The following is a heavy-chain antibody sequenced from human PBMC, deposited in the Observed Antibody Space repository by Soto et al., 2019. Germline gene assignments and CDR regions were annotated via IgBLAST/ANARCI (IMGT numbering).Heavy chain of an antibody. V-gene: IGHV3-23*01. CDR1: GFMFSSYA. CDR2: VSGSGATT. CDR3: ARRTSSWSFDY. D-gene: IGHD6-13*01. Sequence: GSLRLSCAASGFMFSSYAMSWVRQAPGRGLEWVSAVSGSGATTYYADSVKGRFAISKDNSKNTLYLQMNSLRAEDTAVYYCARRTSSWSFDYWGQGTLVTVSS. J-gene: IGHJ4*02.